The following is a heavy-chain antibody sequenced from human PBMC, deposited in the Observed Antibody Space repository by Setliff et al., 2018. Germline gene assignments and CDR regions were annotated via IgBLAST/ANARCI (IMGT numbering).Heavy chain of an antibody. V-gene: IGHV4-59*11. CDR2: IYYSGST. J-gene: IGHJ4*02. CDR3: ARTSESLHMEYYFDY. CDR1: GGSISSHY. Sequence: SETLSLTCTVSGGSISSHYWSWIRQPPGKGLEWIGSIYYSGSTNYNPSLKSRVTISVDTSKNQFSLKLSSVTAADTAVYYCARTSESLHMEYYFDYWGQGTLVTVSS. D-gene: IGHD3-10*01.